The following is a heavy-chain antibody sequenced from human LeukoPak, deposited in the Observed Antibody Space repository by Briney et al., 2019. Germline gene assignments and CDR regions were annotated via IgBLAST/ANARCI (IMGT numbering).Heavy chain of an antibody. CDR3: ARGGLQLWFLVDY. D-gene: IGHD5-18*01. CDR1: RYIYTGYF. Sequence: ASVKVSCKAARYIYTGYFMHWVRQSPGQGLEWMGWINPNSGGTNYAQKFQGRVTMTRDTSISTAYMELSSLRSDDTAIYFCARGGLQLWFLVDYWGQGTLVTVSS. J-gene: IGHJ4*02. V-gene: IGHV1-2*02. CDR2: INPNSGGT.